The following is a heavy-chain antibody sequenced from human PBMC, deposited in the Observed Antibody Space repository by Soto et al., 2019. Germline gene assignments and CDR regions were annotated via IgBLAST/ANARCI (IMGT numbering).Heavy chain of an antibody. CDR1: GFTFSSYG. D-gene: IGHD1-1*01. J-gene: IGHJ3*02. CDR3: ARAVQAGAFDI. Sequence: PGGSLRLSCAASGFTFSSYGMHWVRQSPGKGLEWVAVISYDGSNKYYADSVKGRFTISRDNSKNTLYLQMNSLRAEDTAVYYCARAVQAGAFDIWGQGTMVTVSS. V-gene: IGHV3-30-3*01. CDR2: ISYDGSNK.